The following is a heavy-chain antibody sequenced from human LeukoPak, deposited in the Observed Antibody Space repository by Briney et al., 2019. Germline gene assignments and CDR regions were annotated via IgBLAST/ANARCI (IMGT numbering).Heavy chain of an antibody. CDR3: AREQAPAVDRGFDY. V-gene: IGHV3-7*03. CDR1: GFTVSSNY. Sequence: GGSLRLSCAASGFTVSSNYMNWVRQAPGKGLEWVANIKQDGSEKYYVDSVKGRFTISRDNTKNSLYLQMNSLRAEDTAVYYCAREQAPAVDRGFDYWGQGTLVTVSS. CDR2: IKQDGSEK. J-gene: IGHJ4*02. D-gene: IGHD2-2*01.